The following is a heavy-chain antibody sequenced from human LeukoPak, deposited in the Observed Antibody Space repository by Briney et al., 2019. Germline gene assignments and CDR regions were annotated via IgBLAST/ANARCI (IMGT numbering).Heavy chain of an antibody. CDR2: IIPIFGTA. CDR3: ARGPDLLGYCSSTSCYNPFDP. Sequence: SVKVSCKASGYTFTSYAISWVRQAPGQGLEWMGGIIPIFGTANYAQKFQGRVTITTDESTSTAYMELSSLRSEDTAVYYCARGPDLLGYCSSTSCYNPFDPWGQGTLVTVSS. D-gene: IGHD2-2*02. CDR1: GYTFTSYA. V-gene: IGHV1-69*05. J-gene: IGHJ5*02.